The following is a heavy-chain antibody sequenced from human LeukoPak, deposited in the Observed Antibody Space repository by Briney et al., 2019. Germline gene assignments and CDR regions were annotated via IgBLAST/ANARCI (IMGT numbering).Heavy chain of an antibody. D-gene: IGHD2-15*01. CDR3: AKASVGEGRINESGYFDK. CDR2: ISGCGHGTVT. J-gene: IGHJ4*02. V-gene: IGHV3-23*01. CDR1: GFTFSNHA. Sequence: PAGSLRLSCAASGFTFSNHAMNWVRHPPGTGLEWVSIISGCGHGTVTYYADSVKGRFTISRDDSKNTLFLHMNSLRAEDTAVYYCAKASVGEGRINESGYFDKWGQGTLVTVSS.